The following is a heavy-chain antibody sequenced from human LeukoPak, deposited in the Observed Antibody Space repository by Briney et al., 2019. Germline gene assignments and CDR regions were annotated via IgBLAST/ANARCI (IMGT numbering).Heavy chain of an antibody. Sequence: PGGSLRLSCAASGFXFSSYEMNWVRQAPGKGLEWVSYISGSGSTIYYGDSLEGRFTISRDSANNSLYLQINSLRVEDTAVYYCATLWDPVAGTTQPLLWGQGTLVTVSS. V-gene: IGHV3-48*03. CDR3: ATLWDPVAGTTQPLL. CDR2: ISGSGSTI. D-gene: IGHD6-19*01. J-gene: IGHJ4*02. CDR1: GFXFSSYE.